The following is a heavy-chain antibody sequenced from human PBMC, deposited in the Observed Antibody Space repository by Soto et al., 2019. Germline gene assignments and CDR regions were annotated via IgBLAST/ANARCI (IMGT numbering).Heavy chain of an antibody. Sequence: EVQLLESGGDLVQPGGSLRLSCAASGFTFGSYAMSWVRQAPGKGLNWVSAISGSGETTYYAGSVQGRFTISRDNXXXXXXXXXXXXXXXXXXXXXXXXXXXXXXXXXXXXXFFENWGQGTLVTVSS. CDR2: ISGSGETT. CDR3: XXXXXXXXXXXXXXXFFEN. CDR1: GFTFGSYA. V-gene: IGHV3-23*01. J-gene: IGHJ4*02.